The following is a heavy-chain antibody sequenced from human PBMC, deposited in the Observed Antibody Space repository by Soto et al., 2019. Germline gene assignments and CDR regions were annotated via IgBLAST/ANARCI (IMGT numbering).Heavy chain of an antibody. CDR2: IKSKTDGGTT. CDR3: TTTLLVYCSGGSCYSH. D-gene: IGHD2-15*01. Sequence: EVQLVESGGGLVKPGGSLRLSCAASGFTFSNAWMSWVRQAPGKGLEWVGRIKSKTDGGTTDYAAHVKGRFTISRDDSKNTLYLQMNSLKTEDTAVYYCTTTLLVYCSGGSCYSHWGQGTLVTVSS. CDR1: GFTFSNAW. V-gene: IGHV3-15*01. J-gene: IGHJ4*02.